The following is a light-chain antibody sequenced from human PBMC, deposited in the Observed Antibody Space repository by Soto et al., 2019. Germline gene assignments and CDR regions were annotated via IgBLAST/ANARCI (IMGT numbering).Light chain of an antibody. CDR3: SSYSSSSTPVV. Sequence: QSVLTQPASVSGSPGQSITISCTGTSSDVGDYNYVSWYRHHPGEAPKLMIYDVSKRPSGVSNRFSGSRSGNTASLTISGLQAEDEADYYCSSYSSSSTPVVFGGGTKLTVL. CDR2: DVS. V-gene: IGLV2-14*03. J-gene: IGLJ7*01. CDR1: SSDVGDYNY.